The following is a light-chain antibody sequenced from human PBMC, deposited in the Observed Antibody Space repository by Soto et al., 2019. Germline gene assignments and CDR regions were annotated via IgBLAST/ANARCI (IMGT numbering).Light chain of an antibody. J-gene: IGLJ3*02. Sequence: QSALTQPASVSGSPGQSITISCTGSSTDVGGYTYVSWYQQFPGKPPKLMIYEVSNRPSGVSNRFSGSKSGNTASLTISGLQAEDEADYYCSSYTSGSTLVFGGGTKVIVL. CDR2: EVS. CDR1: STDVGGYTY. CDR3: SSYTSGSTLV. V-gene: IGLV2-14*03.